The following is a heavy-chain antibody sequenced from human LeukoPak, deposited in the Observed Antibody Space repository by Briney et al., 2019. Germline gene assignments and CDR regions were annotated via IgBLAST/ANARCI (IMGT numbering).Heavy chain of an antibody. V-gene: IGHV3-21*01. J-gene: IGHJ5*02. CDR2: ISSSSSYI. D-gene: IGHD4-11*01. CDR1: GFTFSSYS. CDR3: ARASPEYSNYGEDNWFDP. Sequence: GESLKISXAASGFTFSSYSMNWVRQAPGKGLEWVSSISSSSSYIYYADSVRGRFTISRDNAKNSLCLQMNSLRAEDTAVYYCARASPEYSNYGEDNWFDPWGQGTLVTVSS.